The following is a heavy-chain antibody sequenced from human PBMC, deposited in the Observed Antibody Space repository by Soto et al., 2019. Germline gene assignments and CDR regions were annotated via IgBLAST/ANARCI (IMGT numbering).Heavy chain of an antibody. V-gene: IGHV1-2*04. CDR1: GYTFTGYY. CDR3: ARDRPQANCSSTSCLSDGAFDI. J-gene: IGHJ3*02. Sequence: ASVKVSCKASGYTFTGYYMHWVRQAPGQGLEWMGWINPNSGGTNYAQKFQGWVTMTRDTSISTAYMELSRLRSDDTAVYYCARDRPQANCSSTSCLSDGAFDIWGQGTMVTVSS. D-gene: IGHD2-2*01. CDR2: INPNSGGT.